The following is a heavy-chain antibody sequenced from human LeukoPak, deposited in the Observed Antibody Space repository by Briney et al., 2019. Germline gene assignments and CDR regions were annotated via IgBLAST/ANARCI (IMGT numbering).Heavy chain of an antibody. J-gene: IGHJ4*02. D-gene: IGHD5-24*01. CDR1: GLTFSSYA. CDR2: ISGSGDGT. V-gene: IGHV3-23*01. Sequence: PGGSLRLSCAASGLTFSSYAMTWVRQAPGRGLEWVSGISGSGDGTFYADSVKGRFTISRDNSKNALYLQMNSLRAEDMAVYYCATCRNGYNLLDYWGQGTLVTVSS. CDR3: ATCRNGYNLLDY.